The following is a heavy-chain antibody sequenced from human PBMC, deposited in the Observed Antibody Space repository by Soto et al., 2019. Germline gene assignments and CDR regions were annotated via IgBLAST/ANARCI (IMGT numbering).Heavy chain of an antibody. CDR2: ISPSGTT. J-gene: IGHJ4*02. V-gene: IGHV4-34*01. Sequence: QVQLQQWGAGLLEPSETLSLTCAVYGGSFSGYYWTWFRQPPGKGLEWIGEISPSGTTKYIPSLKSRVTISADTSKNQFSLKVTSVTAADTAVYYCVTSLWFGTQPEIWGQGALVTVSS. D-gene: IGHD3-10*01. CDR3: VTSLWFGTQPEI. CDR1: GGSFSGYY.